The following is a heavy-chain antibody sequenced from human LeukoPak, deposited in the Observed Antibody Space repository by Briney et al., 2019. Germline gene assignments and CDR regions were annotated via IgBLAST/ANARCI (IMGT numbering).Heavy chain of an antibody. D-gene: IGHD3-3*01. CDR3: AKDPPGAFWSGYLSTSDAFDI. J-gene: IGHJ3*02. CDR2: ISSDGSNK. Sequence: GGSLRLSCAASGFTFSIYAMHWVHQAPGKGLEWVAFISSDGSNKYYADSVKGRFTISRDNSKNTLYLQMNSLRAEDTAVYYCAKDPPGAFWSGYLSTSDAFDIWGQGTMVTVSS. CDR1: GFTFSIYA. V-gene: IGHV3-30-3*01.